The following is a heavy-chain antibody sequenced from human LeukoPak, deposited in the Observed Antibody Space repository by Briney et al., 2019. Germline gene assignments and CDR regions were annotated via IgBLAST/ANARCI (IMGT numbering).Heavy chain of an antibody. J-gene: IGHJ3*02. CDR2: IDPSDSYT. V-gene: IGHV5-10-1*01. Sequence: GESLKISCKGSGYSFTSYWISWVRQMPGKGLEWMGWIDPSDSYTNYSPSFQGHVTISADKSISTAYLQWSSLKASGTAMYYCARHSIAAAGRDAFDIWGQGTMVTVSS. D-gene: IGHD6-13*01. CDR3: ARHSIAAAGRDAFDI. CDR1: GYSFTSYW.